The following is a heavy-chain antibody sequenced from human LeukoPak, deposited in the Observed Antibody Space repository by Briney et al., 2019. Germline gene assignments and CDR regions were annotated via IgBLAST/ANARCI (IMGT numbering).Heavy chain of an antibody. D-gene: IGHD6-19*01. CDR3: ARASSSGRYEGVDY. CDR2: ISSSSSYT. Sequence: NPGGSLRLSGAASGFTFSDYYMSWIRQAPGKVLEGVSYISSSSSYTNYADSVKGRFTISRDNAKNSLYLQMNSLRAEDTAVYYCARASSSGRYEGVDYWGQGTLVTVSS. J-gene: IGHJ4*02. V-gene: IGHV3-11*06. CDR1: GFTFSDYY.